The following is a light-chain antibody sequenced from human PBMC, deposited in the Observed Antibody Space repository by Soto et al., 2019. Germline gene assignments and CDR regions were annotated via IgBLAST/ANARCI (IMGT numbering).Light chain of an antibody. CDR3: QQYNSYS. CDR2: GAS. Sequence: EIEMTQSPATLAVSPGERATLFCRASQSVGSDLAWYQQKPGQAPRLLIYGASTRATGIPARFSGSGSGTEFTLTIGSLQPDDFATYYCQQYNSYSFGQGTKVDIK. V-gene: IGKV3-15*01. J-gene: IGKJ1*01. CDR1: QSVGSD.